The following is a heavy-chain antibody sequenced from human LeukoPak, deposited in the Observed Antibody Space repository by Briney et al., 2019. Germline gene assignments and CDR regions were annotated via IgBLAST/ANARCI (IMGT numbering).Heavy chain of an antibody. V-gene: IGHV3-20*04. CDR3: ARSNDEDYYYYMHV. CDR2: INWNGGST. D-gene: IGHD1-1*01. J-gene: IGHJ6*03. Sequence: AGSLRLSCAASGFTFDDYSMSWVRQGPGKGLEWVSGINWNGGSTGYADSVKGRFTISRDNAKNSLYLQMNSLRAEDTALYYCARSNDEDYYYYMHVGGKGTTLTVS. CDR1: GFTFDDYS.